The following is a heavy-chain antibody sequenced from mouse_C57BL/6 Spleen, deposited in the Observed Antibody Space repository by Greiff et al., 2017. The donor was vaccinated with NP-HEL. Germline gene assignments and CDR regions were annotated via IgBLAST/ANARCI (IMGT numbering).Heavy chain of an antibody. CDR2: FHPYNDDT. Sequence: VQLQQSGAELVKPGASVKMSCKASGYTFTTYPIEWLKQNHGKSLEWIGNFHPYNDDTKYNEKFKGKATLTVEKSSSTVYLELSRLTSDDSAVYYCARPGYYVLYYYAMDYWGQGTSVTVSS. V-gene: IGHV1-47*01. CDR1: GYTFTTYP. CDR3: ARPGYYVLYYYAMDY. J-gene: IGHJ4*01. D-gene: IGHD2-3*01.